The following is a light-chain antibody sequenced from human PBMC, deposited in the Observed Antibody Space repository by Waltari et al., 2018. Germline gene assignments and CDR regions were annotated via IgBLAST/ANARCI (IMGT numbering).Light chain of an antibody. V-gene: IGKV3-15*01. CDR3: QHYFNWPRT. Sequence: EIVMTQSPAILPVFPGESATLPCRASQGVSSHLAWYQQKPGQAPRLLIYGASTRATGVPVRFSGSGSGTEFTLTISSLQSEDFAAYYCQHYFNWPRTFGQGTKVEVK. J-gene: IGKJ1*01. CDR1: QGVSSH. CDR2: GAS.